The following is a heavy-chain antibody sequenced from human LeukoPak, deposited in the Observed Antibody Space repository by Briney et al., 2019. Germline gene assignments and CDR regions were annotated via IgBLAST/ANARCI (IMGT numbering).Heavy chain of an antibody. CDR1: GFTFSSYA. D-gene: IGHD3-10*01. V-gene: IGHV3-23*01. Sequence: PGGSLRLSCAASGFTFSSYAMSWVRQAPGKGLEWVSAISGSGGSTYYADSVKGRFTISRDNSKNTLYLQMNSLRAEDTAVYYCAKDFMDGPGSGSYYNHFDAFDIWGQGTMVTVSS. J-gene: IGHJ3*02. CDR3: AKDFMDGPGSGSYYNHFDAFDI. CDR2: ISGSGGST.